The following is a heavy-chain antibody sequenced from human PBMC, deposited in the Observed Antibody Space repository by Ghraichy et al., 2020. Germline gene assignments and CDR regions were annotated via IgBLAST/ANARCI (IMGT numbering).Heavy chain of an antibody. CDR1: GFSFSNYY. Sequence: GGSLRLSCAASGFSFSNYYMTWIRQAPGKGLEAISHISNSGEVIYYADSVKGRFTISRDNAKNSLFLQMDSLRAADTGVYYCARRYCSPTSCYPSWGQGTLVPVSS. D-gene: IGHD2-2*01. CDR3: ARRYCSPTSCYPS. V-gene: IGHV3-11*01. CDR2: ISNSGEVI. J-gene: IGHJ1*01.